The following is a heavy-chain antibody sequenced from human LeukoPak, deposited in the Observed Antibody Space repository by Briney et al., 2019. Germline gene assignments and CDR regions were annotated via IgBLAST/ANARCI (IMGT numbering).Heavy chain of an antibody. V-gene: IGHV1-2*02. CDR2: INPNSGGT. CDR3: ARAAEARSGVDY. J-gene: IGHJ4*02. D-gene: IGHD6-19*01. CDR1: GYTFTGYY. Sequence: ASVKVSCKASGYTFTGYYMHWVRQAPGQGLEWMGWINPNSGGTNYAQKFQGRVTMTRDTSISTAYMDLSSRTSDDTAVYYCARAAEARSGVDYWGQGTLVTVSS.